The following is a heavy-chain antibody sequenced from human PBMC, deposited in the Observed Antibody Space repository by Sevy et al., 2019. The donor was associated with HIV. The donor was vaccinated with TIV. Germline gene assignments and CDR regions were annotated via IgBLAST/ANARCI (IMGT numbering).Heavy chain of an antibody. J-gene: IGHJ4*02. CDR2: IGPSNGNT. V-gene: IGHV1-18*01. CDR1: GYAFTGYV. CDR3: ARKADTLDY. Sequence: ASVKVSCKTSGYAFTGYVISWVRQAPGQGLEWMGCIGPSNGNTNYTEIFQGRVTMTTDTSTSTAYMELRTLRSDDTAVYYCARKADTLDYWGQGTLVTVSS. D-gene: IGHD6-19*01.